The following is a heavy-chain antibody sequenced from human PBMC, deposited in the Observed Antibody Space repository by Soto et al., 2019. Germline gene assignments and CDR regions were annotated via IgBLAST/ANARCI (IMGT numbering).Heavy chain of an antibody. V-gene: IGHV3-30-3*01. D-gene: IGHD3-9*01. CDR1: GFTFSSYA. CDR3: ARDSYYDILTGYSLDY. CDR2: ISYDGSNK. Sequence: GGSLRLSCAASGFTFSSYAMHWVRQAPGKGLEWVAVISYDGSNKYYADSVKGRFTISRDNSKNTLYLQMNSLRAEDTAVYYCARDSYYDILTGYSLDYWGQGTLVTVS. J-gene: IGHJ4*02.